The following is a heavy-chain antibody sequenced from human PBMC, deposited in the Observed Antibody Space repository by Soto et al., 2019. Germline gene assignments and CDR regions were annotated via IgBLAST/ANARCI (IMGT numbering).Heavy chain of an antibody. CDR1: GYTFTNYD. CDR3: ARLSEESSSSNYYYFFMDV. V-gene: IGHV1-8*02. Sequence: QVPLVQSGAEVKKPGASMKVSCKASGYTFTNYDITWVRQATGQGLEWMGWMNPQTGNTGYAENFQGRVTMTRNTSISTAYVELSGLRSEDTAVYYCARLSEESSSSNYYYFFMDVWGKGTTVTVS. D-gene: IGHD6-6*01. CDR2: MNPQTGNT. J-gene: IGHJ6*03.